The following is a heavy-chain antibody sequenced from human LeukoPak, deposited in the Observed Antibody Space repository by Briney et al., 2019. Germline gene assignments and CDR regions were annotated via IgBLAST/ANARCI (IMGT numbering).Heavy chain of an antibody. CDR1: GGTFSSYA. D-gene: IGHD3-22*01. Sequence: ASVKVSCKASGGTFSSYAISWVRQAPGQGLEWMGGIIPIFGTANYAQKFQGRVTITTDESTSTACMELSSLRSEDTAVYYCAISQGTYYYDSSGPITTYRSLDYWGQGTLVTVSS. CDR2: IIPIFGTA. J-gene: IGHJ4*02. V-gene: IGHV1-69*05. CDR3: AISQGTYYYDSSGPITTYRSLDY.